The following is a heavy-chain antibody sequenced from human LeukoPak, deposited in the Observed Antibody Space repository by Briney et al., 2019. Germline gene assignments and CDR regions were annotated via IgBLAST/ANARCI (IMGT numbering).Heavy chain of an antibody. CDR2: INHSGST. CDR3: ASRCIAARLGFHSWFDP. CDR1: GGSFSGYY. J-gene: IGHJ5*02. D-gene: IGHD6-6*01. Sequence: PSETLSLTCAVYGGSFSGYYWSWIRQPPGKGLEWIGEINHSGSTNYNPSLKSRVTISVDTSKNQFSLKLSSVTAADTAVYYCASRCIAARLGFHSWFDPWGQGTLVTVSS. V-gene: IGHV4-34*01.